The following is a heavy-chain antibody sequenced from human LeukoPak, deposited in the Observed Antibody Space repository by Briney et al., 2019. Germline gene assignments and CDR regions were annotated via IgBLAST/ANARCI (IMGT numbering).Heavy chain of an antibody. J-gene: IGHJ3*02. V-gene: IGHV4-61*02. CDR1: GGSISSGSYY. D-gene: IGHD3-22*01. CDR3: ARGIRHYYDSSGYYYGAVSFAFDI. CDR2: IYTSGST. Sequence: SETLSLTCIVSGGSISSGSYYWSWIRQPAGKGLEWIGRIYTSGSTNYDPSLKSRVSISVDTSKNQFSLKLSSVTAADTAVYYCARGIRHYYDSSGYYYGAVSFAFDIWGQGTMVTVSS.